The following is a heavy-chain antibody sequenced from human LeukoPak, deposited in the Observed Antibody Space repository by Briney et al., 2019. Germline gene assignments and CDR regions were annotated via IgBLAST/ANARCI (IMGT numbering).Heavy chain of an antibody. CDR1: GLSNSNDQ. CDR2: DKNKSAGETS. Sequence: GGPHRLPCTASGLSNSNDQKSWLRQAPGKALEWLARDKNKSAGETSDYAVPVKGRFSISSDDSKKTLYLQMNSLKTEDAAVCYCTLILGWGSGSYYRDFWGQGTLVTVSS. V-gene: IGHV3-15*01. D-gene: IGHD3-10*01. CDR3: TLILGWGSGSYYRDF. J-gene: IGHJ4*02.